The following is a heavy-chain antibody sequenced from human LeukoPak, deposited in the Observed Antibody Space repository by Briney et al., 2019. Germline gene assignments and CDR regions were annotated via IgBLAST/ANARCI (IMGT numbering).Heavy chain of an antibody. Sequence: TRGSLCHSCAASGFSSISYKRHWVGQAPGKGLESVSYISSSSSTIYYADSVKGRFTISRDNAKNSLYLQMNSLRDEDTAVYYCTRDRSAWLFDYWGQGTLVTVSS. CDR3: TRDRSAWLFDY. D-gene: IGHD6-25*01. CDR1: GFSSISYK. CDR2: ISSSSSTI. J-gene: IGHJ4*02. V-gene: IGHV3-48*02.